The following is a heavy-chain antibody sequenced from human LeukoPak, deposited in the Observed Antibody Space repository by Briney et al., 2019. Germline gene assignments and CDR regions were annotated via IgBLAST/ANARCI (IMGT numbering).Heavy chain of an antibody. Sequence: SETLSLTCTVSGGSISSYYWSWIRQPPGRGLEWIGYIYYSGSTNYNPSLKSRVTISVDTSKNQFSLKLSSVTAADTAVYYCAKTLYSSGWFLFDPWGQGTLVTVSS. CDR2: IYYSGST. CDR1: GGSISSYY. J-gene: IGHJ5*02. D-gene: IGHD6-19*01. V-gene: IGHV4-59*01. CDR3: AKTLYSSGWFLFDP.